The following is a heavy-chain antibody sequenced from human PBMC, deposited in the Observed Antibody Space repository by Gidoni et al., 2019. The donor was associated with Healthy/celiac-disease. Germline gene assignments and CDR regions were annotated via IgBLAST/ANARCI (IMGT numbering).Heavy chain of an antibody. CDR1: GFPFSSYA. Sequence: EVQLLESGGGSVQPGGSVRLSWSASGFPFSSYAMSVFGKAPGKGLGWVSAISGSGGSTYYADSVKGRFTISRDNSKNPLYLQMNSLRAEDTAVYYCAKDTEWELPHLFDYWGQGTLVTVSS. CDR2: ISGSGGST. J-gene: IGHJ4*02. V-gene: IGHV3-23*01. D-gene: IGHD1-26*01. CDR3: AKDTEWELPHLFDY.